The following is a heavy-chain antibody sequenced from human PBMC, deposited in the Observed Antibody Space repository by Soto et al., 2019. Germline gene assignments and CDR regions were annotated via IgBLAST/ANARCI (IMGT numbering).Heavy chain of an antibody. J-gene: IGHJ4*02. V-gene: IGHV5-10-1*01. CDR1: GYSFAGYW. D-gene: IGHD3-22*01. Sequence: PGESLKISCKGSGYSFAGYWITWVRQKPGKGLEWMGRIDPSDSQTYYSPSFRGHVTISATKSITTVFLQWSGLRASDTAMYYCARQIYDSDTGPNFQYYFDSWGQGTPVTVSS. CDR3: ARQIYDSDTGPNFQYYFDS. CDR2: IDPSDSQT.